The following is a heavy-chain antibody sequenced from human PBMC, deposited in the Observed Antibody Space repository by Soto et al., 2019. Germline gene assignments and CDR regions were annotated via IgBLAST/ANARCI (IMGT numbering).Heavy chain of an antibody. J-gene: IGHJ4*02. CDR2: ISGSGVNT. CDR1: GFIFSSYA. CDR3: AKARSGNYQYYIDY. Sequence: EVQLLESGGGLVQPGGSLRLSCAASGFIFSSYAMNWVRQATGKGLEWVAGISGSGVNTYYADSVRGRFTISRDNSKNTLYLQMNSLRDEDTAVYYCAKARSGNYQYYIDYWGQGTLVTVSS. V-gene: IGHV3-23*01. D-gene: IGHD3-22*01.